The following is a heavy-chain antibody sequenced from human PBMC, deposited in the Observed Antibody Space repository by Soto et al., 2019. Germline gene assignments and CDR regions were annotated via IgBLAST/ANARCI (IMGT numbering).Heavy chain of an antibody. CDR3: AAPRDEYGSGVSWLTYGMDI. D-gene: IGHD3-10*01. J-gene: IGHJ6*02. CDR2: LDGAGGST. CDR1: GFTFSDYA. Sequence: GGSLRLSCLASGFTFSDYAMTWVRHVPGRGLEWVASLDGAGGSTYYADSVRGRFTISRDNSQNTLFLQMKRLTVDDTAIYYCAAPRDEYGSGVSWLTYGMDIWGQGTKVTVSS. V-gene: IGHV3-23*01.